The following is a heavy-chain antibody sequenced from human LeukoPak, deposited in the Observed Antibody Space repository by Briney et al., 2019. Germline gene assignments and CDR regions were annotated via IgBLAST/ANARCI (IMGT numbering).Heavy chain of an antibody. J-gene: IGHJ6*03. CDR2: IYYSGST. V-gene: IGHV4-39*01. D-gene: IGHD3-9*01. CDR1: GGSISSSSYY. Sequence: PSETLSLTCTVSGGSISSSSYYWGWIRQPPGKGLEWIGSIYYSGSTYYNPSLKSRVTISVDTSKNQFSLKLSSVTAVDTAVYYCARHRPYDILTGYYYYYYYMDVWGKGTTVTVSS. CDR3: ARHRPYDILTGYYYYYYYMDV.